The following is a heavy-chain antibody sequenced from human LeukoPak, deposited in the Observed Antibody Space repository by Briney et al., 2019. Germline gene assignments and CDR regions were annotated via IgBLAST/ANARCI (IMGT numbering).Heavy chain of an antibody. Sequence: SETLSLTCTVSGGSISPYYWSWIRQPPGKGLEWIGYIHYSGSTNYNPSLKSRVSMSVDTSKNQFSLKLNSVTAADTAVYYCARGYSYYDSSGAFDYWGQGTLVTVSS. CDR3: ARGYSYYDSSGAFDY. D-gene: IGHD3-22*01. CDR2: IHYSGST. V-gene: IGHV4-59*01. J-gene: IGHJ4*02. CDR1: GGSISPYY.